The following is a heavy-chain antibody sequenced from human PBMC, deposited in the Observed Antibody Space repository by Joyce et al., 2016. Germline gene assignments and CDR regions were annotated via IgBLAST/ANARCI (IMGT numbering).Heavy chain of an antibody. D-gene: IGHD3-22*01. Sequence: DVQLLESGGGLVQPGGSLRLSCAASGFTFSSYAMSWVRQAPGKGLEWVSAISGSGGSTYNADAVKGRFTISRDNSKNTLYLQMNSLRAEDTAVYYCAKATYHYDSSGFFDYWGQGTLVTVSS. J-gene: IGHJ4*02. CDR3: AKATYHYDSSGFFDY. V-gene: IGHV3-23*01. CDR1: GFTFSSYA. CDR2: ISGSGGST.